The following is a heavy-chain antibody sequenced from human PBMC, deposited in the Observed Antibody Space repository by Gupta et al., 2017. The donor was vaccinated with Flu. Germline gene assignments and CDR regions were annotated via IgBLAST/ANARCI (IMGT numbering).Heavy chain of an antibody. D-gene: IGHD3-3*01. CDR3: AKDLGGRRYEFWSGFDY. Sequence: AMTWIRQAPGKGLEWVSAISGRGGTSHYADSGKGRFTIARDKAKNTLYLQKNSLRVEDTAVYYCAKDLGGRRYEFWSGFDYWGQGNLVTVSS. V-gene: IGHV3-23*01. CDR2: ISGRGGTS. J-gene: IGHJ4*02. CDR1: A.